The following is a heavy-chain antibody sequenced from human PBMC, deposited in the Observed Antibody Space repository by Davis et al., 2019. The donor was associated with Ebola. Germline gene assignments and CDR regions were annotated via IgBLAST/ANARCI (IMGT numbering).Heavy chain of an antibody. Sequence: GGSLRLSCAASGFTFSDYYMSWIRQAPGKGLEWVANIKQDGSEKYYVDSVKGRFTISRDNAKNSLYLQMNSLRAEDTAVYYCARVYSSGYYWDYWGQGTLVTVSS. CDR1: GFTFSDYY. J-gene: IGHJ4*02. CDR2: IKQDGSEK. V-gene: IGHV3-7*03. D-gene: IGHD3-22*01. CDR3: ARVYSSGYYWDY.